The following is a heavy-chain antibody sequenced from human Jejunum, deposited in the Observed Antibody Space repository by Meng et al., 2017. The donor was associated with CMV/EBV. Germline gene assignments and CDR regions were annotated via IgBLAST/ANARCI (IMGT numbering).Heavy chain of an antibody. CDR2: IISKLGTA. V-gene: IGHV1-69*05. Sequence: CKLSGGTFSTYAVSWVRQAPGQGLEWVGGIISKLGTANYAQKFQGRVTITTDESTSTAYMELGSLRSEDTAVYYCTKVPWGFPFDFWGQGTVVTVSS. CDR1: GGTFSTYA. D-gene: IGHD3-16*01. CDR3: TKVPWGFPFDF. J-gene: IGHJ3*01.